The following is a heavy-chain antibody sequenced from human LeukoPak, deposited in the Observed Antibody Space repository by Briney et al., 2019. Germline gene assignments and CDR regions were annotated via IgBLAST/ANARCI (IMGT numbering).Heavy chain of an antibody. V-gene: IGHV4-34*01. J-gene: IGHJ4*02. D-gene: IGHD1-14*01. CDR3: AREGYRQGPEDY. CDR1: GGSFSGYY. CDR2: INHSGST. Sequence: PSETLSLTCAVYGGSFSGYYWSWIRQPPGKGLEWIGEINHSGSTNYNPSLKSRVTISVDTSKNQFSLKLSSVTAADTAVYYCAREGYRQGPEDYWGQGTLVTVSS.